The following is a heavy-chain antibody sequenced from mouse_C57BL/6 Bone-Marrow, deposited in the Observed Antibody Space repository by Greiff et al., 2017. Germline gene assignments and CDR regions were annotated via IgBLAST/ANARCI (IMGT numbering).Heavy chain of an antibody. CDR3: AREDGDDGYYYFDY. CDR2: IDPSDSYT. Sequence: QVQLQQPGAELVKPGASVKLSCKASGYTFTSYWMQWVKQRPGQGLEWIGEIDPSDSYTNYNQKFKGKATLTVDTSSSTAYMQLSSLTSEDSAVYYFAREDGDDGYYYFDYWGQGTTLTVSS. V-gene: IGHV1-50*01. D-gene: IGHD2-3*01. CDR1: GYTFTSYW. J-gene: IGHJ2*01.